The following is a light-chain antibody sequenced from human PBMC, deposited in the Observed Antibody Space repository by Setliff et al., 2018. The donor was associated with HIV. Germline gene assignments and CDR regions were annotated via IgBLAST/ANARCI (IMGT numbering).Light chain of an antibody. Sequence: QSALTQPASVSGSPGQSVTISCTGSSSDVGVNNFVSWYQQHPGKAPKVVIYAVNTRPSGVSNRFSGPKSGNTASLTISGLQTEDEADYYCSSFTSSGIYVFATGTKVTVL. CDR2: AVN. J-gene: IGLJ1*01. CDR1: SSDVGVNNF. CDR3: SSFTSSGIYV. V-gene: IGLV2-14*03.